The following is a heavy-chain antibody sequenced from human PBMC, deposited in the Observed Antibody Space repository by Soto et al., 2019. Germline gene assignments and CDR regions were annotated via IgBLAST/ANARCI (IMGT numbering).Heavy chain of an antibody. CDR1: GGSITTAGYS. J-gene: IGHJ6*02. CDR3: ASRPFYYYGLDV. Sequence: SETMSLTCTASGGSITTAGYSWSWIRQPPGKALEWTGYVYHTGNASPKPSLKRRVTISLDRSKNQFSLKMTSVTAADTALYYCASRPFYYYGLDVWGQGTTFPVSS. CDR2: VYHTGNA. V-gene: IGHV4-30-2*01.